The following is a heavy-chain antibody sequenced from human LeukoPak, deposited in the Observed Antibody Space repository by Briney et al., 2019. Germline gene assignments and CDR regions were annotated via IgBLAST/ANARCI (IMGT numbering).Heavy chain of an antibody. CDR1: GFTFSSYW. CDR3: TTSPTIFGTYGMDV. D-gene: IGHD3-3*01. V-gene: IGHV3-74*01. CDR2: INSDGSST. Sequence: GGSLRLSCAASGFTFSSYWMHWVRQAPGKGLVWVSRINSDGSSTSYAGSVKGRFTISRDNAKNTLYLQMNSLRAEDTAVYYCTTSPTIFGTYGMDVWGQGTTVTVSS. J-gene: IGHJ6*02.